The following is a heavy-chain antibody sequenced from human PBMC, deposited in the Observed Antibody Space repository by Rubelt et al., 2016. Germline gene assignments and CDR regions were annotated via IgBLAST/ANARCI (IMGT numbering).Heavy chain of an antibody. J-gene: IGHJ3*02. CDR1: GFTFSSYA. Sequence: EVQLLESGGGLVQPGGSLRLSCSASGFTFSSYAMHWVRQAPGKGLEWVGRIKSKTDGGTTDYAAPVKGRFTISRDDSKNTLYLQMNSLKTEDTAVYYCTLQEEASFAFDIWGQGTMVTVSS. CDR2: IKSKTDGGTT. CDR3: TLQEEASFAFDI. V-gene: IGHV3-15*01.